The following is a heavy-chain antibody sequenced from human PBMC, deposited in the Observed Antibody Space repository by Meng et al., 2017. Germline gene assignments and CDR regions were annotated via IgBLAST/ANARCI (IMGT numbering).Heavy chain of an antibody. Sequence: SAKVSCKASGGTFSSYAISWVRQAPGQGLEWMGGIIPIFGTANYAQKFQGRVTITADESTSTAYMELSSLRSEDTAVYYCARGSRGYYYGSGSLAGFDPWGQGTLVTVSS. D-gene: IGHD3-10*01. V-gene: IGHV1-69*13. CDR2: IIPIFGTA. J-gene: IGHJ5*02. CDR1: GGTFSSYA. CDR3: ARGSRGYYYGSGSLAGFDP.